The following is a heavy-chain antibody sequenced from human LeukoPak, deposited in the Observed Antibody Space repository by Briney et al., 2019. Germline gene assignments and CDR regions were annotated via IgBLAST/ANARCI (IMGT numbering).Heavy chain of an antibody. CDR1: GGSFSGYY. D-gene: IGHD1-26*01. CDR2: INHSGST. Sequence: SETLSLTCAVYGGSFSGYYWSWIRQPPGKGLEWIGEINHSGSTNYNPSLKSRVTISVDTSKNQFSLKLSSVTAADTAVYYCARTNPVGAPGFDYWGQGTLVTVSS. J-gene: IGHJ4*02. V-gene: IGHV4-34*01. CDR3: ARTNPVGAPGFDY.